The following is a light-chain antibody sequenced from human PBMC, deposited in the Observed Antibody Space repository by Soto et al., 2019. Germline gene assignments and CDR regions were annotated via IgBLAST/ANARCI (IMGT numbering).Light chain of an antibody. CDR2: DNT. CDR1: NSNIGAGYD. V-gene: IGLV1-40*01. CDR3: QSYDSSLSGSL. J-gene: IGLJ3*02. Sequence: QPVLTQPPSVSGAPGERVTISCTGSNSNIGAGYDVHWYQHLPGTAPKLVIYDNTNRPSGVPDRFSGSKSGTSASLAITGLQAEDEADYYCQSYDSSLSGSLFGGGTKLTVL.